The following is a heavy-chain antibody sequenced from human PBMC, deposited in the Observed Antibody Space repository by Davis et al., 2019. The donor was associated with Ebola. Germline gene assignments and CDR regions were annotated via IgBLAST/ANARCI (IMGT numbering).Heavy chain of an antibody. J-gene: IGHJ6*04. CDR2: ISYHGSNK. Sequence: GESLKISCVASGFTFSSYTMSWVRQAPGKGLEWVAVISYHGSNKYYADSVKGRFTISRDNSKNTLYLQMNSLRAEDTAVYYCARVSDYYGMDVWGKGTTVTVSS. V-gene: IGHV3-30*03. CDR1: GFTFSSYT. CDR3: ARVSDYYGMDV.